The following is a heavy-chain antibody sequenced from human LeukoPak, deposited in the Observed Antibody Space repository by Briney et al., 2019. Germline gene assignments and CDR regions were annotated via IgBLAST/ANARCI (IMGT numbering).Heavy chain of an antibody. CDR1: GFTLSSYG. Sequence: GRSLRLSCAASGFTLSSYGMHWVRQAPGKGLEWVAVIFYDGNAKHYADSVKGRFTISRDNSKNTLYLQMNSLRSEDTAVYYCAKEKVFTSTSWTTIEYWGQATLVTVPS. V-gene: IGHV3-30*18. J-gene: IGHJ4*02. CDR3: AKEKVFTSTSWTTIEY. D-gene: IGHD6-13*01. CDR2: IFYDGNAK.